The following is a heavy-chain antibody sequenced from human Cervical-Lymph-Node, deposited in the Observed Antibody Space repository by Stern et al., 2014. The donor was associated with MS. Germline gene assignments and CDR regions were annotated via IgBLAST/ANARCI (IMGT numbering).Heavy chain of an antibody. J-gene: IGHJ4*02. V-gene: IGHV1-18*01. Sequence: VQLEESGPEVRQPGASVRVSCKASGYTFTTPNYGIAWVREAPGRGLEWMGWISSYNGNTVHAQKLQDRVTMTTDTSTSTAYMELRSLRSDDTAFYYCARERLRDFNDYHFDSWGQGTLVTVSS. CDR3: ARERLRDFNDYHFDS. CDR2: ISSYNGNT. CDR1: GYTFTTPNYG. D-gene: IGHD4-11*01.